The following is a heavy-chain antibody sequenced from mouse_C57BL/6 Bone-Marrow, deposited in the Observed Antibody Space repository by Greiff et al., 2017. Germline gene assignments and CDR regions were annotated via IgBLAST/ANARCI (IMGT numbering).Heavy chain of an antibody. V-gene: IGHV1-64*01. CDR2: IHPNRGST. Sequence: VQLQQPGAELVKPGASVKLSCKASGYTFTSYWMHWVKQRPGQGLEWIGMIHPNRGSTNYNEKFKSKATLTVDKSSSTAYMQLSSLTSEDSAVYYCARSRPYYGSGNSYYFDYWGQGTTLTVSS. D-gene: IGHD1-1*01. CDR3: ARSRPYYGSGNSYYFDY. J-gene: IGHJ2*01. CDR1: GYTFTSYW.